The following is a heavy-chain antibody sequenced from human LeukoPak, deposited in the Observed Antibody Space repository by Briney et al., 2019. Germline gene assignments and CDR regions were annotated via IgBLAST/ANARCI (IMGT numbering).Heavy chain of an antibody. D-gene: IGHD6-13*01. CDR1: SGSISTSNYY. CDR2: IYYSGST. Sequence: SETLSLTCTVSSGSISTSNYYWGWVRQPPGKALEWIGSIYYSGSTYYNPSLKSRVTISVDTSKNQFSLKLSSVTAADTAVYYCARDHSSNRMFDPWGQGTLVTVSS. CDR3: ARDHSSNRMFDP. V-gene: IGHV4-39*07. J-gene: IGHJ5*02.